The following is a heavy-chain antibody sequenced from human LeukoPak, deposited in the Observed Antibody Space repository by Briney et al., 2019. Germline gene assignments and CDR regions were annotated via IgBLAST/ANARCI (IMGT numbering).Heavy chain of an antibody. V-gene: IGHV3-48*04. J-gene: IGHJ4*02. CDR1: GFTFSDYS. Sequence: GGSLRLSCAASGFTFSDYSMNWVRQAPGKGLGWISWVGISSGNTKYAASVKGRFTISGDNAKNSLYMQMNSLRVEDTAVYYCARDHNYAFDNWGQGTLVTVS. CDR3: ARDHNYAFDN. CDR2: VGISSGNT. D-gene: IGHD1-1*01.